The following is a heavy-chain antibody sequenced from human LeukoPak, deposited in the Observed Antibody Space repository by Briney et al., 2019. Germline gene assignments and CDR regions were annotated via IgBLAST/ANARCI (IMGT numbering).Heavy chain of an antibody. CDR3: ARAGEGATSSYYYYYMDV. Sequence: SVKVSCKASGDTFSSYAISWVRQAPGQGLEWMGGIIPIFGTANYAQKFQGRVTITADESTSTAYMELSSLRSEDTAVYYCARAGEGATSSYYYYYMDVWGKGTTVTVSS. V-gene: IGHV1-69*13. D-gene: IGHD1-26*01. J-gene: IGHJ6*03. CDR2: IIPIFGTA. CDR1: GDTFSSYA.